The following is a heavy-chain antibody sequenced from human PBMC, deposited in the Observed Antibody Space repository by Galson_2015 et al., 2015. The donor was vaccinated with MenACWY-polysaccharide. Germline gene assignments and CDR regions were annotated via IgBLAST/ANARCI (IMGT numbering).Heavy chain of an antibody. J-gene: IGHJ4*02. D-gene: IGHD6-13*01. CDR1: GFTFSSYW. CDR3: ARVQGWYSNDWHHPYYFDY. Sequence: SLRLSCAASGFTFSSYWMHWVRQVPGKGLVWVSRTSSDGSSTSYADSVKGRFTISRDNAKNTLHLQMNSLRVEDTAVYYCARVQGWYSNDWHHPYYFDYWGQGTLVTVSS. CDR2: TSSDGSST. V-gene: IGHV3-74*01.